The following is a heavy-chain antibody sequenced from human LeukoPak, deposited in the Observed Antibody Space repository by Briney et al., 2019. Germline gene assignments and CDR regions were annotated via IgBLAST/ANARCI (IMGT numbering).Heavy chain of an antibody. CDR3: ARVRASGSDPGPIDY. D-gene: IGHD1-26*01. Sequence: SETLSLTCTVSGGSTDSYYYWSWIRQPAGKGLEWIERIYSSGSTDYNPSLKSRVIISVDTSKNQFSLKLSSVTAADTAVYYCARVRASGSDPGPIDYWGQGTLVTVSS. CDR2: IYSSGST. J-gene: IGHJ4*02. V-gene: IGHV4-4*07. CDR1: GGSTDSYYY.